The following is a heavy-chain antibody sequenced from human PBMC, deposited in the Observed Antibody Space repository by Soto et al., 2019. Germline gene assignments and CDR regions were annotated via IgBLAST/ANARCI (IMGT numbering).Heavy chain of an antibody. V-gene: IGHV3-21*01. Sequence: GESLKISCAASGFTFSSYSMNWVRQAPGKGLEWVSSISSSSSYIYYADSVKGRFTISRDNAKNSLYLQMNSLRAEDTAVYYCARDRSSSGWFGPHDYWGQGPLVTVSS. CDR3: ARDRSSSGWFGPHDY. CDR1: GFTFSSYS. D-gene: IGHD6-19*01. J-gene: IGHJ4*02. CDR2: ISSSSSYI.